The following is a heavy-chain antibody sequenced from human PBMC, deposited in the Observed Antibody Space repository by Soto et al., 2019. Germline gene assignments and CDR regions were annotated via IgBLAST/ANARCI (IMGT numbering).Heavy chain of an antibody. V-gene: IGHV1-2*02. Sequence: ASVKVSCKASGYTFTGYYMHWVRQAPGQGLEWMGWINPNSGGTNYAQKFQGRVTMTRDTSISTAYMELSRLRSDDTAVYYCAREEGIVVVPAAIPNRIFDYWG. CDR2: INPNSGGT. CDR1: GYTFTGYY. D-gene: IGHD2-2*02. CDR3: AREEGIVVVPAAIPNRIFDY. J-gene: IGHJ4*01.